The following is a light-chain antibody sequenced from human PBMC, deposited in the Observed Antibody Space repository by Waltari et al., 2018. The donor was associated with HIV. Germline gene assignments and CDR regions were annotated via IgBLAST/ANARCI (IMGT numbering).Light chain of an antibody. J-gene: IGLJ1*01. V-gene: IGLV3-25*03. CDR3: QSADSSGTYV. CDR2: HDT. CDR1: LLAQQY. Sequence: SYELIQPPSVSVSPGQTARITCSGDLLAQQYGYWYQQMPGLAPALRIYHDTERPSGVPERFSGSSSGTKFTLTISGVQAEDEADYYCQSADSSGTYVFGTGTKVTVL.